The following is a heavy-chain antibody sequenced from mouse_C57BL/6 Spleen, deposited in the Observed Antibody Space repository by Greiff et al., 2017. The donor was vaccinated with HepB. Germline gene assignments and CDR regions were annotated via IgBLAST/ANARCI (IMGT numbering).Heavy chain of an antibody. CDR1: GFSLTSYG. CDR3: ATLYDGYSYYYAMDY. V-gene: IGHV2-5*01. Sequence: QVQLKESGPGLVQPSQSLSITCTVSGFSLTSYGVHWVRQSPGKGLEWLGVIWRGGSTDYNAAFISRLSITKDNSKSQVFFKMNSLQADDTAIYYCATLYDGYSYYYAMDYWGQGTSVTVSS. CDR2: IWRGGST. J-gene: IGHJ4*01. D-gene: IGHD2-3*01.